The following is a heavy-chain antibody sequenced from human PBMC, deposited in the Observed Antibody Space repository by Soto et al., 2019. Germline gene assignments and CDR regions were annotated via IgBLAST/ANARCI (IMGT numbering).Heavy chain of an antibody. CDR3: ARDGNTATTHYYHIDV. D-gene: IGHD4-17*01. V-gene: IGHV3-33*01. CDR2: IWYDGSNE. J-gene: IGHJ6*03. CDR1: GFSIRRHG. Sequence: QGQLVESGGGVVQPGGSLRLSCVASGFSIRRHGMYWVRQAPGKGPERAALIWYDGSNEHYADSVMGRFTVSRDNSKNTVYLQMNTLRDEDTGVYFCARDGNTATTHYYHIDVWGRGTTVTVSS.